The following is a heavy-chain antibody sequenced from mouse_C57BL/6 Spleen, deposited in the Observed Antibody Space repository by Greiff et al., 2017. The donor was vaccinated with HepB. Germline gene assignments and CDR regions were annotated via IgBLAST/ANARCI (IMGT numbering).Heavy chain of an antibody. Sequence: VQLQESGPGLVAPSQSLSITCTVSGFSLTSYAISWVRQPPGKGLEWLGVIWTGGGTNYNSALKSRLSISKDNSKSQVFIKMNSLQTDDTARYYCARNYGYDEGYYFDYWGQGTTLTVSS. CDR2: IWTGGGT. J-gene: IGHJ2*01. CDR1: GFSLTSYA. D-gene: IGHD2-2*01. CDR3: ARNYGYDEGYYFDY. V-gene: IGHV2-9-1*01.